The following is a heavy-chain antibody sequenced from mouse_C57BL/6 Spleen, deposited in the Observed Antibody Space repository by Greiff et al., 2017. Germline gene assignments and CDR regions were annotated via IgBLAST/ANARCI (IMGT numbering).Heavy chain of an antibody. CDR1: GYSITSGYY. CDR2: ISYDGSN. Sequence: EVKLVEPGPGLVKPSHSLSLTCSVTGYSITSGYYWNWIRQFPGNKLEWMGYISYDGSNNYNPSLKNQISLTRDTSKNQFFLKLNSLTTEDTAIYFCESALAGSSWGFAYWGQGTLVSVSA. D-gene: IGHD1-1*01. J-gene: IGHJ3*01. V-gene: IGHV3-6*01. CDR3: ESALAGSSWGFAY.